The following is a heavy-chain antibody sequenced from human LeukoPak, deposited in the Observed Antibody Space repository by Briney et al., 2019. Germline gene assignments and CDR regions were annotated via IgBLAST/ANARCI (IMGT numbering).Heavy chain of an antibody. Sequence: GESLKISCKGSGYSFTNDWIGWVRQKPGKGLEWMGIIYPGDSDTRYSPSFQGQVTISADKSISTAYLQWSRLKAADTAMYYCARQRGSSWPPGYWGQGTLVTVSA. CDR2: IYPGDSDT. CDR3: ARQRGSSWPPGY. V-gene: IGHV5-51*01. J-gene: IGHJ4*02. D-gene: IGHD6-13*01. CDR1: GYSFTNDW.